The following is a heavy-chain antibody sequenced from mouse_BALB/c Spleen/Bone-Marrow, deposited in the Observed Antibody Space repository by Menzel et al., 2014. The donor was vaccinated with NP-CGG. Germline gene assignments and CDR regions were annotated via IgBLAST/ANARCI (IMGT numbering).Heavy chain of an antibody. Sequence: EVKLMESGGGLVQPGGSLKLSCAASGFDFSRYWMSWVRQAPGKGLEWIGEINPDSSTINYTPSLKDKFIISRDDAKNTLYPQMSKVRSEDTALYYCARLNYFGYLFVWDAGTTVTVSS. CDR1: GFDFSRYW. J-gene: IGHJ1*01. CDR3: ARLNYFGYLFV. CDR2: INPDSSTI. V-gene: IGHV4-1*02. D-gene: IGHD1-1*01.